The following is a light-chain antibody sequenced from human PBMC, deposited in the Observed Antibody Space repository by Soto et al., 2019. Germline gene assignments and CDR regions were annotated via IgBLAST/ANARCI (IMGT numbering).Light chain of an antibody. V-gene: IGKV3-20*01. CDR2: GAS. J-gene: IGKJ1*01. Sequence: EIVLTQSPGTLSLSPGERATLSCRASQSVSSFYLAWYQQRAGQAPRLLLYGASTRATGIPDRFSGSGSGTDFILTISRLEPEDFAVYYCQQYGNWPRTFGQGTKVDIK. CDR3: QQYGNWPRT. CDR1: QSVSSFY.